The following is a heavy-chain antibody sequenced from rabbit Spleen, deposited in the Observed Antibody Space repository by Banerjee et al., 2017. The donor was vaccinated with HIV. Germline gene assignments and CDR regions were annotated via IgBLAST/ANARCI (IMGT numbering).Heavy chain of an antibody. V-gene: IGHV1S40*01. CDR1: GFSFSSNEY. D-gene: IGHD7-1*01. CDR3: ARDTGTSFSSYGMDR. Sequence: QSLEESGGDLVKPGASLTLTCTASGFSFSSNEYMCWVRQAPGKGLEWISCIAGDSSGFTYSATWAKGRFTCSKASSTTVTLQMTSLTVADTATYFCARDTGTSFSSYGMDRWGPGTLVTVS. CDR2: IAGDSSGFT. J-gene: IGHJ6*01.